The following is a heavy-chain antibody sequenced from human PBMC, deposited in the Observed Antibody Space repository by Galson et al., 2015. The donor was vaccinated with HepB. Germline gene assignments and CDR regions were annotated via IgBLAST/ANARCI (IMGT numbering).Heavy chain of an antibody. CDR3: ASIQLWLQPDPDY. CDR1: GFTFGSLA. D-gene: IGHD5-18*01. Sequence: SLRLSCAACGFTFGSLAMSWVRQAQGLGQVWASAISGSGGSTYYADSVKGRFTIPRDNSKNTLYLQMNSLRDEEPAVYYCASIQLWLQPDPDYWGQGTLVTVSS. V-gene: IGHV3-23*01. CDR2: ISGSGGST. J-gene: IGHJ4*02.